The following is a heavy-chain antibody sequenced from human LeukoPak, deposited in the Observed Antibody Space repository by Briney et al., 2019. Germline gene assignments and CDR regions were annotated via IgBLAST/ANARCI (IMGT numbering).Heavy chain of an antibody. J-gene: IGHJ6*03. V-gene: IGHV4-39*01. CDR3: ARAVYQLQFVYYYYMDV. D-gene: IGHD2-2*01. CDR1: GGSISSSSYY. CDR2: IYYSGST. Sequence: SETLSLTCTVSGGSISSSSYYWGWIRQPPGKGLEWIGSIYYSGSTYYNPSLKSRVTISVDTSKNQFSLKLSSVTAPDTAVYYCARAVYQLQFVYYYYMDVWGKGTTVTVSS.